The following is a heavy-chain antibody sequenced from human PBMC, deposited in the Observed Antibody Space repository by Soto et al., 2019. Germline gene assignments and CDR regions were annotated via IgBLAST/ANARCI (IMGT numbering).Heavy chain of an antibody. CDR1: GYSFTSYG. CDR2: ISVYNGDT. V-gene: IGHV1-18*04. Sequence: GASVKVSCKASGYSFTSYGISWVRQAPGQGLEWMGWISVYNGDTNYAQKLQGRVTMTTDESTSTVYMEVRSLRSGDTAVYYCARDPPDGKGAYGRGGMDVWGQGTTVTVSS. CDR3: ARDPPDGKGAYGRGGMDV. D-gene: IGHD3-16*01. J-gene: IGHJ6*02.